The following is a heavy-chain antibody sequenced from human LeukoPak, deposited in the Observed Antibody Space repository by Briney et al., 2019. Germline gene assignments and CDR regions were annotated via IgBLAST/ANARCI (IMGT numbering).Heavy chain of an antibody. CDR1: GYIFTNHY. Sequence: ASVKVSCKSSGYIFTNHYMHWVRQPPGQGREWMGLINPSGSRTLYAEKFGGRIIMTRDMSTDTDYMDLSSLRSDDTALYYCAREWLSSGDSHYSHWGQGTLVTVSS. J-gene: IGHJ4*02. CDR3: AREWLSSGDSHYSH. V-gene: IGHV1-46*01. CDR2: INPSGSRT. D-gene: IGHD2-15*01.